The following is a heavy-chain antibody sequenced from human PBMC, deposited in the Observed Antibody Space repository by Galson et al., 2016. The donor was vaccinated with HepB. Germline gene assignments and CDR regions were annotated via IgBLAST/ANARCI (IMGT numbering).Heavy chain of an antibody. D-gene: IGHD1-26*01. Sequence: SLRLSCAASGLNLSGYDMTWVRQAPQKGLEWVSGIRFRSGSTFYADFARGRFTISGDTSKNTLYLQMKNLRADDSALYYCAKPVMAVGATLAFDVWGPGTLVTVSS. CDR3: AKPVMAVGATLAFDV. V-gene: IGHV3-23*01. CDR1: GLNLSGYD. J-gene: IGHJ3*01. CDR2: IRFRSGST.